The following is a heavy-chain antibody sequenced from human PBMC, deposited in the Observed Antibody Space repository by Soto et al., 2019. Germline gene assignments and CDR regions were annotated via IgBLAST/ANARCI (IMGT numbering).Heavy chain of an antibody. V-gene: IGHV3-23*01. D-gene: IGHD6-13*01. CDR1: GFTFNSYA. CDR2: ISGSGGST. CDR3: ATGVRAAAGKYYFDY. Sequence: EVQLLESGGGLVQPGGSLRLSCAASGFTFNSYAMTWVRQAPGKGLEWVSAISGSGGSTYSADSVKGRFTISRDSSKNALYLQMNSLRAEDTAVYYCATGVRAAAGKYYFDYWGRGTLVTVSS. J-gene: IGHJ4*02.